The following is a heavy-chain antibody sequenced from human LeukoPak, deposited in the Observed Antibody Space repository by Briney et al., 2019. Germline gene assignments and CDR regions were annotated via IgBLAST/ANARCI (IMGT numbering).Heavy chain of an antibody. D-gene: IGHD3-22*01. CDR2: IYYSGST. CDR1: GGSLSSYY. V-gene: IGHV4-59*01. CDR3: ARIDSSGYPPHFDY. Sequence: SGTLSLTCTVSGGSLSSYYWSWIRQPPGKGLEWIGYIYYSGSTNYNPSLKSRVTISVDTSKNQFSLKLSSVTAADTAVYYCARIDSSGYPPHFDYWGQGTLVTVSS. J-gene: IGHJ4*02.